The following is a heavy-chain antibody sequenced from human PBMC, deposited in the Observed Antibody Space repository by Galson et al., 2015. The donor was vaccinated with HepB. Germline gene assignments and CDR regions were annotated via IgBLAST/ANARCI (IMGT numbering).Heavy chain of an antibody. CDR1: GDSISSSSHY. V-gene: IGHV4-39*06. CDR3: ARVKDSDFWSGLYY. J-gene: IGHJ4*02. Sequence: SETLSLTCTVSGDSISSSSHYWGSFWGYWGWIRQPPGKGLEWIGSIYYSGSTYYNPSLKSRVTISVDTSKNLFPLELNSVTAADTAVYYCARVKDSDFWSGLYYWGQETLVTVSS. D-gene: IGHD3-3*01. CDR2: IYYSGST.